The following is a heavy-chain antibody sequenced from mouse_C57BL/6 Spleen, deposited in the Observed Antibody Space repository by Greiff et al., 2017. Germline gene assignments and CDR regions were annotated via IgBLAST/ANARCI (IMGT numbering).Heavy chain of an antibody. D-gene: IGHD4-1*01. CDR1: GFTFSDYG. CDR3: ARGRNWAGFYFDY. Sequence: EVKVVESGGGLVKPGGSLKLSCAASGFTFSDYGMHWVRQAPEKGLEWVAYISSGSSTIYYADTVKGRFTISRDNAKNTLFLQMTSLRSEDTAMYYCARGRNWAGFYFDYWGQGTTLTVSS. CDR2: ISSGSSTI. J-gene: IGHJ2*01. V-gene: IGHV5-17*01.